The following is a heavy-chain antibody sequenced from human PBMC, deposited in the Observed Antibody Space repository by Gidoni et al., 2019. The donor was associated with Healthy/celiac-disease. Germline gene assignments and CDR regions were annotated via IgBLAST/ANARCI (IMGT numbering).Heavy chain of an antibody. CDR3: ARERRVTTVTPPVY. CDR1: GYTFTSYA. CDR2: INAGNGNT. V-gene: IGHV1-3*01. Sequence: QVQLVQSGAEVKKPGASVKVSCKASGYTFTSYAMHWVRQAPGQRLEWMGWINAGNGNTKYSQKFQGRVTITRDTSASTAYMELSSLRSEDTAVYYCARERRVTTVTPPVYWGQGTLVTVSS. J-gene: IGHJ4*02. D-gene: IGHD4-4*01.